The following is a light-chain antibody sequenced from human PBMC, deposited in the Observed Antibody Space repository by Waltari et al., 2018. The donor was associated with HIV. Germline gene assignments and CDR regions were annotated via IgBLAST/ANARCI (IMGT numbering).Light chain of an antibody. J-gene: IGKJ5*01. CDR3: QQYNDWPLT. V-gene: IGKV3-15*01. CDR2: GAS. Sequence: EIVMTQSPATLSVSPGESATLSCRASQSVSSNLAWYQQKPGQGPRLLIYGASTRATGIPARFSGSGSGAEFTLTISSLQSEDFAVYYCQQYNDWPLTFGQGTRLEIK. CDR1: QSVSSN.